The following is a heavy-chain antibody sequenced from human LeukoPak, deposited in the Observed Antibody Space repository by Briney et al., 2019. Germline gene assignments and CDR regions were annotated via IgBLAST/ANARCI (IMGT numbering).Heavy chain of an antibody. V-gene: IGHV3-30*18. D-gene: IGHD4-17*01. CDR3: AKLAYGDYDY. J-gene: IGHJ4*02. CDR1: GXTFSSYG. Sequence: GRSLRLSWAASGXTFSSYGMHWVRQAPGKGLEWVAVISYDGSNKHYADSVKGRFTISRDNSKNTLYLQMNSLRAEDTAVYYCAKLAYGDYDYWGQGTLVTVSS. CDR2: ISYDGSNK.